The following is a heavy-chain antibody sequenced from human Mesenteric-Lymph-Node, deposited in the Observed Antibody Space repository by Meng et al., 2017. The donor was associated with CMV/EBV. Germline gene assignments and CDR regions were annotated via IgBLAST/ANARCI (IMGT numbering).Heavy chain of an antibody. V-gene: IGHV4-39*07. D-gene: IGHD2-2*02. CDR1: GGSISSSNYY. Sequence: GSLRLSCTVSGGSISSSNYYWAWIRQPPGKGLEWIGSIYYSGSTYYNPSLKSRVTISVDTSKNQFSLKLRSVTAADTAVYYCARVLVVPAAITTYYYYGMDVWGQGTTVTVSS. J-gene: IGHJ6*02. CDR2: IYYSGST. CDR3: ARVLVVPAAITTYYYYGMDV.